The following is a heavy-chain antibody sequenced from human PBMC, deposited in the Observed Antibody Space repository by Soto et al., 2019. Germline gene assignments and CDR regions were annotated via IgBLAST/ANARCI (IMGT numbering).Heavy chain of an antibody. CDR1: GYTFTSYD. D-gene: IGHD3-3*01. V-gene: IGHV1-8*01. Sequence: ASVNVSCKASGYTFTSYDINWVRQAAGQGLEWMGWMNPNSGNTGYAQKFQGRVTMTRNTSISTAYMELSSLRSEDTAVYYCARSKYYDFWSGYYTPDYWGQGTLVTVSS. CDR3: ARSKYYDFWSGYYTPDY. CDR2: MNPNSGNT. J-gene: IGHJ4*02.